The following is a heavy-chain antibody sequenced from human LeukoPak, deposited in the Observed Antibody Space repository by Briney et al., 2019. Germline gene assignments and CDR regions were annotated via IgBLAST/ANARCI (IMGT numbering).Heavy chain of an antibody. CDR1: GFALSGYS. CDR2: IDRSNSDI. D-gene: IGHD6-6*01. V-gene: IGHV3-21*01. CDR3: TRDPGYSSSSISS. Sequence: NPGGPLTLSCAASGFALSGYSINWVRQAPGKGLEWVSFIDRSNSDIYYADSVKGRFTISRDNARESVFLQFNRLRAEDTAVYYCTRDPGYSSSSISSWGQGTLVTVSS. J-gene: IGHJ4*02.